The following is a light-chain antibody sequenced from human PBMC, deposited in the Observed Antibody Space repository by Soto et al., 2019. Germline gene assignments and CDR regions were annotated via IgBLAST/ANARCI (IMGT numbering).Light chain of an antibody. CDR3: SSYTSRNTFGVV. CDR2: EVT. J-gene: IGLJ2*01. V-gene: IGLV2-18*02. CDR1: ISDVGNYNR. Sequence: QSALTQPPSVSGSPGQSVTISCTGTISDVGNYNRVSWYQQPPGTAPILMIYEVTNRPSGVPDRFSGSKSGNTASLTISGLQAEDEADYYCSSYTSRNTFGVVFGGGTKVTVL.